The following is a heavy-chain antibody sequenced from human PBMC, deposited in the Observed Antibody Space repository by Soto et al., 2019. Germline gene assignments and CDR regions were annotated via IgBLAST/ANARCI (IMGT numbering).Heavy chain of an antibody. V-gene: IGHV3-33*01. CDR3: TRGKTNFDY. CDR2: IWYDGSNK. J-gene: IGHJ4*02. CDR1: GFTFSSYG. Sequence: QVQLVESGGGVVQPGRSLRLSCAASGFTFSSYGMHWVRQAPGKGLEWVAVIWYDGSNKYYVDSVKGRFTISRDNSKNTLYLQMNSLSAHFTAVYNCTRGKTNFDYWGQGTLATVSS.